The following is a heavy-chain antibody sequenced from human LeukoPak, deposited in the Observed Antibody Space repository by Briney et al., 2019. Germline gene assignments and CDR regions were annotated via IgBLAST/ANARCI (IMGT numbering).Heavy chain of an antibody. CDR3: ARRYCSSTSCHYFDY. CDR2: MNPNSGNT. D-gene: IGHD2-2*01. V-gene: IGHV1-8*01. J-gene: IGHJ4*02. CDR1: GYTFSSYD. Sequence: ASVTVSCKASGYTFSSYDINWVRQATGQGLEWMGWMNPNSGNTGYAQKFQGRVTMTRNTSISTAYMELSSLRSEDTAVYYCARRYCSSTSCHYFDYWGQGTLVTVSS.